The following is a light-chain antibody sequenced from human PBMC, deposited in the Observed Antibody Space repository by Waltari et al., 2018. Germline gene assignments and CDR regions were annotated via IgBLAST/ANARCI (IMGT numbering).Light chain of an antibody. CDR2: KAS. CDR1: QSISNW. CDR3: QQYNPYSS. J-gene: IGKJ2*01. V-gene: IGKV1-5*03. Sequence: DIQMTQSPSSLSASVGDRVTITCRASQSISNWLAWYPQKPGKAPILLIYKASILKSGVPSRFSGSRSATQFTLTLSSLQPGDFATYYCQQYNPYSSFGQGTKLEIK.